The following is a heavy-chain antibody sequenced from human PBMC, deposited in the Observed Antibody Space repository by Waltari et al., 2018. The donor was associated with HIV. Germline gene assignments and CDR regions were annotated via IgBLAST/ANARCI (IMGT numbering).Heavy chain of an antibody. Sequence: EVQLVESGGGLVQPGGSLRLSCAASGFTFSSYSRTRVRQAPGKGLEWVSYISSTSNTIYYADSVKGRFTVSRDNAKNSLSLQMNSLRAEDTAVYFCAKEVVALPHYYYYGLDVWGQGTTVTVSS. V-gene: IGHV3-48*04. D-gene: IGHD2-15*01. J-gene: IGHJ6*02. CDR2: ISSTSNTI. CDR1: GFTFSSYS. CDR3: AKEVVALPHYYYYGLDV.